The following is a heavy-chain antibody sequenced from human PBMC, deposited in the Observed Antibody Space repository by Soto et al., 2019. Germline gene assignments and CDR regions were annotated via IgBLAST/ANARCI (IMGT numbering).Heavy chain of an antibody. Sequence: SETLSLTCTVSGGSISSGGYYWSWIRQHPGKGLEWIGYIYYSGSTYYNPPLKSRVTISVDTSKNQFSLKLSSVTAADTAVYYCARSGRVTIFGPCMDVWGQGTTVTVSS. V-gene: IGHV4-31*03. D-gene: IGHD3-3*01. CDR3: ARSGRVTIFGPCMDV. CDR1: GGSISSGGYY. J-gene: IGHJ6*02. CDR2: IYYSGST.